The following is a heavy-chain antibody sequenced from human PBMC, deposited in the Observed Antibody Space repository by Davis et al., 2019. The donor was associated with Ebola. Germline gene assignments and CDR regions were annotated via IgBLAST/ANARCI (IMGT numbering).Heavy chain of an antibody. CDR3: AKGSRGYNQPFDY. Sequence: GESLKISCAASGFTFNYYAMSWVRQAPGKGLEWVSLIGGGGDDTYYPDSVKGRFTISRDNSKNMLFLQMNSLRAEDTAVYYCAKGSRGYNQPFDYWGQGTLVTVSS. J-gene: IGHJ4*02. CDR2: IGGGGDDT. V-gene: IGHV3-23*01. D-gene: IGHD3-10*01. CDR1: GFTFNYYA.